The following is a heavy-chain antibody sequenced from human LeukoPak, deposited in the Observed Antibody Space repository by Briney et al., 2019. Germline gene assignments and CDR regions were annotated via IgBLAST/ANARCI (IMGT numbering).Heavy chain of an antibody. J-gene: IGHJ6*02. V-gene: IGHV1-18*01. Sequence: ASVKVSCKASGYTFTSYGISWVRQAPGQGPEWXGXXSAYNGNTNYAQNLQGRVTMTTDTTTSTAYKELRSLRSDDTAVYYCARARTVAYYSYGMDVWGQGTTVTVSS. CDR2: XSAYNGNT. D-gene: IGHD4-23*01. CDR3: ARARTVAYYSYGMDV. CDR1: GYTFTSYG.